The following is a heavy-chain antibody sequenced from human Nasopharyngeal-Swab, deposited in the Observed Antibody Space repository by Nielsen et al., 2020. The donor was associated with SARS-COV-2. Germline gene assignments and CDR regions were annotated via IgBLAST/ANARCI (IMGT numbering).Heavy chain of an antibody. V-gene: IGHV3-53*01. CDR2: ISSDSST. CDR1: GFTVSSKY. D-gene: IGHD6-13*01. J-gene: IGHJ4*02. CDR3: ARRQPRQDYFDY. Sequence: GVLKISCAASGFTVSSKYMSWVRQAPGKGLKWVSLISSDSSTYYADSVKGRFTISRDNSKNTLYLQMNSLRAEDTAVYYCARRQPRQDYFDYWGQGTLVTVSS.